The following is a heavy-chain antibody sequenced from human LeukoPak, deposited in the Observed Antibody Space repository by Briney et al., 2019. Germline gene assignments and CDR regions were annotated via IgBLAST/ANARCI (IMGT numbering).Heavy chain of an antibody. J-gene: IGHJ6*02. CDR1: GYSFTSYW. CDR2: IYPGDSDT. Sequence: GESLKISCKGSGYSFTSYWIGWVRQMPGKGLEWMGIIYPGDSDTRYSPSFQGQVTISADKSISTAYLQWSSLKASDTAMYYCARGYGSGSCLGPQHYYYYYGMDVWGLGTTVTVSS. D-gene: IGHD3-10*01. CDR3: ARGYGSGSCLGPQHYYYYYGMDV. V-gene: IGHV5-51*01.